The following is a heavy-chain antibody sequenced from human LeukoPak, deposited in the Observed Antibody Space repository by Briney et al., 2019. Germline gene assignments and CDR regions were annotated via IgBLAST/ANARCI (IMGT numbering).Heavy chain of an antibody. D-gene: IGHD1-1*01. V-gene: IGHV3-48*02. CDR1: GFTFSSYS. CDR3: ARIRTQLEFAKRDYYFDY. Sequence: PGGSLRLSCAASGFTFSSYSMNWVRQAPGKGLEWVSYISSSSSTIYYADSVKGRFTISRDNAKNSLYLQMNSLRDEDTAVYYCARIRTQLEFAKRDYYFDYWGQGTLVTVSS. J-gene: IGHJ4*02. CDR2: ISSSSSTI.